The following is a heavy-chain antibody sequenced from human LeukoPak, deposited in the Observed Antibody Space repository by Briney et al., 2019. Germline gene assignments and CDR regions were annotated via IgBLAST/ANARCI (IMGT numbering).Heavy chain of an antibody. CDR3: ARILDSAWGELGY. CDR1: GFTFSNHW. J-gene: IGHJ4*02. Sequence: GGSLRLSCEASGFTFSNHWMHWVRQAPGKGLEWMAFIRSDGSNKYYADSVKGRFTISRDNSKNTLYLQMNSLRAEDTAVYYCARILDSAWGELGYWGQGTLVTVSS. V-gene: IGHV3-30*02. D-gene: IGHD6-19*01. CDR2: IRSDGSNK.